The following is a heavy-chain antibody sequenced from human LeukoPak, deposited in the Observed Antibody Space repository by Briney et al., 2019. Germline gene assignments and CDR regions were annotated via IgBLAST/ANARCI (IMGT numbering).Heavy chain of an antibody. CDR1: GGSISSYY. CDR3: ARELTYYGSGSYYDWFDP. D-gene: IGHD3-10*01. J-gene: IGHJ5*02. V-gene: IGHV4-4*07. CDR2: IYTSGST. Sequence: SSETLSLTCTVSGGSISSYYWSWIRQPAGKGLEWIGRIYTSGSTNYNPSLKSRVTMSVDTSKNQFSLKLSSVTAADTAVYYCARELTYYGSGSYYDWFDPWGQGTLVTVSS.